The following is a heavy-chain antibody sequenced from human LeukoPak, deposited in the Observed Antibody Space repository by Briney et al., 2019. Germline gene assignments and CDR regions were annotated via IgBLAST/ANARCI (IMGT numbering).Heavy chain of an antibody. V-gene: IGHV3-48*01. CDR2: ISSSSSII. Sequence: GGSLRLSCAASGFTFSSYSMNWVRQAPGKGLEWVSYISSSSSIIDYADSVKGRFTISRDNAKNSLHLQMNSLRAEDTAVYYCARARGYSYGYSDYWGQGTLVTVSS. D-gene: IGHD5-18*01. CDR1: GFTFSSYS. CDR3: ARARGYSYGYSDY. J-gene: IGHJ4*02.